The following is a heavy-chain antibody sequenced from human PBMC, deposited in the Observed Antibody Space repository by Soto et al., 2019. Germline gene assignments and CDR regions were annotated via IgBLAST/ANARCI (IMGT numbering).Heavy chain of an antibody. Sequence: GGSLRLSCAASGFTFSAYWMSWIRQAPGKGLEWVANIKQAGSEKYYVDSVNGRFIISRDDAKNSLFLQVNSLRVEDTAVYYCAREKRANGYFDYWGQGTLVTVSS. CDR3: AREKRANGYFDY. J-gene: IGHJ4*02. D-gene: IGHD6-25*01. CDR2: IKQAGSEK. V-gene: IGHV3-7*01. CDR1: GFTFSAYW.